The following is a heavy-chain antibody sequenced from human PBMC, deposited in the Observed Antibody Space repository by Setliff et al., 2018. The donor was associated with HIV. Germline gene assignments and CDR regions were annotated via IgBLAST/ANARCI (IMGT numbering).Heavy chain of an antibody. V-gene: IGHV4-34*01. Sequence: SETLSLTCAVYGGSFSGYYWSWIRQAPGKGLEWIGEINHSGRTKYNPSLKSRVTLSVDTSKNQFSLKLTSVTAADTAFYYCARGFSGEDAFDIWGQGTMVTVSS. CDR3: ARGFSGEDAFDI. CDR2: INHSGRT. CDR1: GGSFSGYY. J-gene: IGHJ3*02. D-gene: IGHD2-15*01.